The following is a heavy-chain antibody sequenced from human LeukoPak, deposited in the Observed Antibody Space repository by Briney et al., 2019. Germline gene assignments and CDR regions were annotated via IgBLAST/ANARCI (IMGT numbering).Heavy chain of an antibody. D-gene: IGHD6-13*01. V-gene: IGHV4-4*02. CDR2: IYHSGST. J-gene: IGHJ4*02. CDR3: ARKSSSWYGLMNY. Sequence: SGTLSLTCAVSGGSISSSNWWSWGRQPPGKGLEWIGEIYHSGSTNYNPSLKSRVTISLDKSKNQFSLRLSSVTAADTAVYYCARKSSSWYGLMNYWGQGTLVTVSS. CDR1: GGSISSSNW.